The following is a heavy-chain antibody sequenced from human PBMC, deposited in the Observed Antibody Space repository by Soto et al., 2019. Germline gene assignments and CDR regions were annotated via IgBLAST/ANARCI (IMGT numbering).Heavy chain of an antibody. J-gene: IGHJ4*02. D-gene: IGHD1-26*01. Sequence: QVQLVQSGAEVKKPGAAVKVLCKASGYTFTGYAMHWVRQAPGQRLEWMGWINAGNSHTKYSQKFQGRVTITRDTSATTAYMELSSLRSEDTAVYYCARDVGGADYWGQGTLVTVSS. CDR1: GYTFTGYA. CDR3: ARDVGGADY. V-gene: IGHV1-3*01. CDR2: INAGNSHT.